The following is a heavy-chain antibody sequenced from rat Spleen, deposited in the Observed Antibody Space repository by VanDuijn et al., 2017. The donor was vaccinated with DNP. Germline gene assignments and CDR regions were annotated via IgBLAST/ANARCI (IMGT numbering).Heavy chain of an antibody. J-gene: IGHJ4*01. CDR1: GFSLTSYT. Sequence: QVQLKESGPGLVQPSQTLSLTCTVSGFSLTSYTVSWFRHPPGKGLEWIAAMSSGGSRYSDSDLNSRLSISRDTYKSQVFLKMNSLQTEDTVMYFCARYYGYNYYAMDAWGQGTSVTVSS. CDR3: ARYYGYNYYAMDA. D-gene: IGHD1-9*01. CDR2: MSSGGSR. V-gene: IGHV2-6*01.